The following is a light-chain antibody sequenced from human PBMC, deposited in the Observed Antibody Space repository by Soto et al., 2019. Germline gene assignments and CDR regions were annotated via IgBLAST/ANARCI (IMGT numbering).Light chain of an antibody. CDR3: QQDKNWPPIT. CDR1: QSVSSK. CDR2: GAY. J-gene: IGKJ5*01. Sequence: DIVITQTPATLSVSPGERATLSCSASQSVSSKLAWYQQKPGQAHRLIIYGAYTRATGIPARFSGSVSGTEFTLTISRLKSEDLAVYYGQQDKNWPPITGGQGTRLEIK. V-gene: IGKV3-15*01.